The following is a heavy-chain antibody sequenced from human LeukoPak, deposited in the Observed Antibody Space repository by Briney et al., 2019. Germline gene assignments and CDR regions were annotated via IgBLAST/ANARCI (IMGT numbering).Heavy chain of an antibody. J-gene: IGHJ4*02. CDR2: IYSGGTT. D-gene: IGHD6-13*01. CDR1: GFTVSTNY. Sequence: GGSLRLSCATSGFTVSTNYMSWVRQAPGKGLEWVSVIYSGGTTYYADSVKGRFTISRDNSKNTLYLQMNSLRAEDTAVYYCARDRGGSRSDCWGQGTLVTVSS. CDR3: ARDRGGSRSDC. V-gene: IGHV3-66*01.